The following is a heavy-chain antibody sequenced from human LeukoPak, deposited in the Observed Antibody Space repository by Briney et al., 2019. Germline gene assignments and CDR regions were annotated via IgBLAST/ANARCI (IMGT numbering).Heavy chain of an antibody. J-gene: IGHJ4*02. V-gene: IGHV3-48*03. CDR2: ISSSGSTI. CDR3: ARSRGYSYGYSADY. Sequence: GSLRLSCAASGFTFRSYEMNWVRQAPGKGLEWVSYISSSGSTIYYADSVKGRFTISRDNAKNSLYLQMNSLRAEDTAVYYCARSRGYSYGYSADYWGQGTLVTVSS. D-gene: IGHD5-18*01. CDR1: GFTFRSYE.